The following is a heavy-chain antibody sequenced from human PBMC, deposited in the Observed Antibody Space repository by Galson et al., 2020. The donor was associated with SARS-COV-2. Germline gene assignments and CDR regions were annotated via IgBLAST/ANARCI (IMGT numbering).Heavy chain of an antibody. Sequence: GGSLRLSCAASGFTFSSYSMNWVRQAPGKGLEWVSSISSSSSYIYYADSVKGRFTISRDNAKNSLYLQMNSLRAEDTAVYYCARDRSVDSSGWSAFDIWGQGTMVTVSS. CDR3: ARDRSVDSSGWSAFDI. V-gene: IGHV3-21*01. CDR1: GFTFSSYS. CDR2: ISSSSSYI. D-gene: IGHD6-19*01. J-gene: IGHJ3*02.